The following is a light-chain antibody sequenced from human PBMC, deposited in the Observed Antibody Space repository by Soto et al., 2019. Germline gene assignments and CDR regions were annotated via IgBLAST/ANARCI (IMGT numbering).Light chain of an antibody. J-gene: IGKJ4*01. CDR1: QSINSW. Sequence: QSPSTLSASVGDRVTITCRASQSINSWLAWYQQKPGKAPKLLIYKTSNLESGVPSRFSGSGSGTEFSLTISSLQPDDFATYYCQQYKSFSLTFGGGTKVDIK. V-gene: IGKV1-5*03. CDR3: QQYKSFSLT. CDR2: KTS.